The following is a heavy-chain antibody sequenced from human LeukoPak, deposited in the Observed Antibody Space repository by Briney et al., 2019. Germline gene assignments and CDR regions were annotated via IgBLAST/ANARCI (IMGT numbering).Heavy chain of an antibody. V-gene: IGHV4-31*03. D-gene: IGHD3-16*01. CDR1: GGSINSGDSY. J-gene: IGHJ5*02. CDR2: FYSSGST. CDR3: ARGESS. Sequence: SSETLSFTCTVSGGSINSGDSYWNWICQRPGKGLEWIGYFYSSGSTSYNPSLESRVTISVDTSKSHFSLKLTSVTAADTALYYCARGESSWGQGILVIVSS.